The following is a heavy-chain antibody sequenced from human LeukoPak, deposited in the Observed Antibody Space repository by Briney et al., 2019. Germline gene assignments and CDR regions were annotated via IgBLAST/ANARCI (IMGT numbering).Heavy chain of an antibody. CDR3: AKRSAAAGTPDY. Sequence: GGSPRLSCAASGFTFSSYGMHWVRQAPGKGLEWVAFIRYDGSNKYYADSAKGRFTISRDNSKNTLYLQMNSLRAEDTAVYYCAKRSAAAGTPDYWGQGTLVTVSS. J-gene: IGHJ4*02. CDR1: GFTFSSYG. D-gene: IGHD6-13*01. V-gene: IGHV3-30*02. CDR2: IRYDGSNK.